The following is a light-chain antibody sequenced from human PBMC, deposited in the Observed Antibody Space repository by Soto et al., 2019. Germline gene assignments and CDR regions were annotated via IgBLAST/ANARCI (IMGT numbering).Light chain of an antibody. CDR1: QYVSSTY. V-gene: IGKV3-20*01. Sequence: EIVLTQSPDTLSLSPGERATLSCRASQYVSSTYLAWYQQKPGQAPRLLMYGTSTRATGIPDRFSGSGSGTDFTLTISRLEPEDFAVYYCHQYDNSRGTFGQGTKVEIK. CDR3: HQYDNSRGT. CDR2: GTS. J-gene: IGKJ1*01.